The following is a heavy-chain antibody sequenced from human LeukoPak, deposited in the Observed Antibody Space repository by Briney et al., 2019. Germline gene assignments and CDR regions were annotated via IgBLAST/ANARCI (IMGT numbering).Heavy chain of an antibody. V-gene: IGHV4-4*07. J-gene: IGHJ5*02. Sequence: PSQTLSLTCTVSSGSISSYYWSWIRQPAGKGLEWIGRTYISGSTNYNPSLKSRVTMSVDTSKNQFFLKLSSVTAADTAVYYCARDLVDCSSTSCYDPFFDPWGQGTLVTVSS. D-gene: IGHD2-2*01. CDR3: ARDLVDCSSTSCYDPFFDP. CDR2: TYISGST. CDR1: SGSISSYY.